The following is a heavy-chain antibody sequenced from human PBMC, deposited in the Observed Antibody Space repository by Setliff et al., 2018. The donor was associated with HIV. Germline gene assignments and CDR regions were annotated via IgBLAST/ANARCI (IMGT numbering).Heavy chain of an antibody. CDR1: GFTFSSYT. CDR3: ARDWGEHYDSSGFSS. CDR2: ISSSGSSI. Sequence: PGGSLRLSCAASGFTFSSYTTNWVRQAPGKGLEWISYISSSGSSIYLANSVKGRFIISRDNAKNALYLQMNSLRAEDTAVYYCARDWGEHYDSSGFSSWGQGTLVTVS. J-gene: IGHJ5*02. D-gene: IGHD3-22*01. V-gene: IGHV3-48*04.